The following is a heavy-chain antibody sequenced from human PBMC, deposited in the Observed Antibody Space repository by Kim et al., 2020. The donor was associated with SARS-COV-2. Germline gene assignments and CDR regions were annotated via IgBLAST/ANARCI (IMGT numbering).Heavy chain of an antibody. Sequence: NYAQKLQGRVTMTTDTSTSTAYMELRSLRSDDTAVYYCAAWGGGHGMDVWGQGTTVTVSS. CDR3: AAWGGGHGMDV. D-gene: IGHD7-27*01. V-gene: IGHV1-18*01. J-gene: IGHJ6*02.